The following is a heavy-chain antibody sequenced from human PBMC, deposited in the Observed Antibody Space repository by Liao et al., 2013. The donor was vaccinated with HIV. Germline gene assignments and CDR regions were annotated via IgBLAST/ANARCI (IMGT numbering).Heavy chain of an antibody. V-gene: IGHV4-34*01. J-gene: IGHJ6*03. D-gene: IGHD1-26*01. CDR1: GGSFSGYY. CDR3: ARVGGKMWELRSHHYYYMDV. CDR2: INHSGST. Sequence: QVQLQQWGAGLLKPSETLSLTCAVYGGSFSGYYWSWIRQPPGKGLEWIGEINHSGSTNYNPSLKSRVTISVDTSKNQFSLKLSSVTAADTAVYYCARVGGKMWELRSHHYYYMDVWGQRDHGHRLL.